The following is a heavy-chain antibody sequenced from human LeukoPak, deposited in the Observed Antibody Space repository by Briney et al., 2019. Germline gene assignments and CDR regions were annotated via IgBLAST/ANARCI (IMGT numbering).Heavy chain of an antibody. V-gene: IGHV1-69*04. D-gene: IGHD5-18*01. CDR3: ASGKGIPRTWIRLWSTGYYFDY. CDR1: GGTFSSYA. Sequence: ASVKVSCKASGGTFSSYAISWVRQAPGQGLEWMGRIIPILGIANYAQKFQGRVTITADESTSTAYMELSSLRSEDTAVYYCASGKGIPRTWIRLWSTGYYFDYWGQGTLVTVSS. CDR2: IIPILGIA. J-gene: IGHJ4*02.